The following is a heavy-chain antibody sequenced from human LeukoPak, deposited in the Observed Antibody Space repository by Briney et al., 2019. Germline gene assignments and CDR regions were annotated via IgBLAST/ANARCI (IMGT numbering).Heavy chain of an antibody. CDR2: IYSGGST. D-gene: IGHD3-9*01. J-gene: IGHJ4*02. CDR1: GLTFSSSW. CDR3: ARGRYSPTIFDY. Sequence: GGSLRLSCAVSGLTFSSSWMDWVRQAPGKGLEWVSVIYSGGSTYYADSVKGRFSISRDNSKNTLYLQMNSLRAEDTAVYYCARGRYSPTIFDYWGQGTLVTVSS. V-gene: IGHV3-53*01.